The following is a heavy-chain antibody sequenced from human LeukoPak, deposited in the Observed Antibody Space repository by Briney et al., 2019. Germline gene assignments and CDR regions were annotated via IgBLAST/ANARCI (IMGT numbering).Heavy chain of an antibody. CDR1: GYTFTGYY. CDR3: ARSIATAAYFDY. Sequence: GASVKVSCKASGYTFTGYYMHWVRQAPGQGLEWMGIINPRGGSTSYAEKFQGRVTMTRDTSTSTVYMELSSLRSEDTAVYYCARSIATAAYFDYWGQGTLVTVSS. V-gene: IGHV1-46*01. D-gene: IGHD6-13*01. CDR2: INPRGGST. J-gene: IGHJ4*02.